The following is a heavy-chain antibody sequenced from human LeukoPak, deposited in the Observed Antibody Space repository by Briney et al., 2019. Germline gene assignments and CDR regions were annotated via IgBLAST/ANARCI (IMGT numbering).Heavy chain of an antibody. V-gene: IGHV3-30*18. CDR2: ISYDGSNK. CDR3: AKDISGSGCYPIIDY. Sequence: GGSLRLSCAASGFTFSSYGMHWVRQAPGKGLEWVAVISYDGSNKYYADSVKGRFTISRDDSKNTLYLQMNSLRAEDTAVYYCAKDISGSGCYPIIDYWGQGTLVTVSS. D-gene: IGHD3-10*01. J-gene: IGHJ4*02. CDR1: GFTFSSYG.